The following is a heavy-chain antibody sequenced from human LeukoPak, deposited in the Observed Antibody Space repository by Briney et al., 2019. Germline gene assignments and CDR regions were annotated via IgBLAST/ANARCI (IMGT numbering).Heavy chain of an antibody. CDR1: GFIFSSFG. J-gene: IGHJ3*02. D-gene: IGHD1-26*01. CDR3: ARDMNQWELLFDAFDI. Sequence: GGSLRLSCAASGFIFSSFGMHWVRQAPGKGLEWVAHESYDGSYKYYADSVKGRFTVSRDISKNTLYLQMNSLRAEDTAVYYCARDMNQWELLFDAFDIWGQGTMVTVSS. V-gene: IGHV3-30*19. CDR2: ESYDGSYK.